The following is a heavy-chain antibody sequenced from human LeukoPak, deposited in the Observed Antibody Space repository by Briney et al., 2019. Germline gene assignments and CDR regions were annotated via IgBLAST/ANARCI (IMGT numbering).Heavy chain of an antibody. CDR1: GYTFTSYG. V-gene: IGHV1-18*01. CDR3: ARMSWDSSGYYSPSHAFDI. Sequence: GASVKVSCKASGYTFTSYGISWVRQAPGQGREWMGWISAYNGNTNYAQKLQGRVTMTTDTSTSTAYMELRSLRSDDTAVYYCARMSWDSSGYYSPSHAFDIWGQGTMVTVSS. J-gene: IGHJ3*02. CDR2: ISAYNGNT. D-gene: IGHD3-22*01.